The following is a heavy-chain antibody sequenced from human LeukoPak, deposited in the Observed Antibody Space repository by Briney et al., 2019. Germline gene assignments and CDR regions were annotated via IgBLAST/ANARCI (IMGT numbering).Heavy chain of an antibody. CDR2: INHSGST. Sequence: SETLSLTCAVYGGSFSGYYWSWIRQPPGKGLEWIGEINHSGSTNYNPSLKSRVTISVDTSKNQFSLKLSSVTAADTAVYYCALGYSCGTFDYWGQGTLVTVSS. J-gene: IGHJ4*02. CDR3: ALGYSCGTFDY. CDR1: GGSFSGYY. D-gene: IGHD5-18*01. V-gene: IGHV4-34*01.